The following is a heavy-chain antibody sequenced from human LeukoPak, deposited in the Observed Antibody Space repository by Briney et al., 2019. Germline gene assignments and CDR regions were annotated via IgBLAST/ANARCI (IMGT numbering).Heavy chain of an antibody. CDR3: ARGRVGATFAFVP. V-gene: IGHV1-69*05. CDR2: IIPIFGTA. D-gene: IGHD1-26*01. CDR1: GGTFSSYA. J-gene: IGHJ5*02. Sequence: ASVKVSCKASGGTFSSYAISWVRQAPGQGLEWMGGIIPIFGTANYAQKFQGRVTITTDESTSTAYMELSSLRSEDTAVYYCARGRVGATFAFVPWGQGTLVTVSS.